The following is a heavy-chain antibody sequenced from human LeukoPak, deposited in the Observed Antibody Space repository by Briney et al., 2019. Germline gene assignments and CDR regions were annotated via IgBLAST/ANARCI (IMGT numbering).Heavy chain of an antibody. CDR2: IYTTGGT. Sequence: SETLSLTCTISSGSISSSYWTWIRQPADKGLEWIGRIYTTGGTNYNPSLKSRVSISIDTSTKQFSLKLSSVTAADTAVYYCARELPYDFWSGKAVRNWFDPWGQGTLVTVSS. D-gene: IGHD3-3*01. V-gene: IGHV4-4*07. J-gene: IGHJ5*02. CDR3: ARELPYDFWSGKAVRNWFDP. CDR1: SGSISSSY.